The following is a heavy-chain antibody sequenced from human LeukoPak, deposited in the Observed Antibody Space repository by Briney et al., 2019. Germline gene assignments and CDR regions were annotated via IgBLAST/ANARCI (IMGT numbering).Heavy chain of an antibody. CDR3: AKDPGYCSGGSCYTPFDY. D-gene: IGHD2-15*01. CDR1: GFTFSSYA. V-gene: IGHV3-23*01. CDR2: ISGSGGST. Sequence: PGGSLRLSCAASGFTFSSYAMSWVRRAPGKGLEWVSAISGSGGSTYYADSVKGRFTISRDNSKNTLYLQMNSLRAEDTAVYYCAKDPGYCSGGSCYTPFDYWGQGTLVTVAS. J-gene: IGHJ4*02.